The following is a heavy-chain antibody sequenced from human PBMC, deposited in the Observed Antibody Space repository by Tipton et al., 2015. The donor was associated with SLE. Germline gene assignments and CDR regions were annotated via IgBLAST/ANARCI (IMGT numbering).Heavy chain of an antibody. D-gene: IGHD6-25*01. CDR1: GGSISSYY. CDR3: ARRGGDAFDI. V-gene: IGHV4-59*01. J-gene: IGHJ3*02. CDR2: IYYSGST. Sequence: TLSLTCTVSGGSISSYYWSWIRQPPGKGLEWIGYIYYSGSTNYNPSLKSRVTISVGTSKNQFPLKLSSVTAADTAVYYCARRGGDAFDIWGQGTMVTVSS.